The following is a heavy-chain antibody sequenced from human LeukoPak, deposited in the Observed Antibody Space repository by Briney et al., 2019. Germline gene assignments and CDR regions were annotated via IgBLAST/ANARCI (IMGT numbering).Heavy chain of an antibody. CDR1: GFTFSNFA. J-gene: IGHJ4*02. V-gene: IGHV3-23*01. D-gene: IGHD5-18*01. CDR3: AKDAGYSYGVFDY. Sequence: GGSLRLSCAASGFTFSNFAMTWVRQAPGKGLEWVSDVSGSGGSTYYADSVRGRFTISRDNSKNTLYLQMNSLRAEDTAVYYCAKDAGYSYGVFDYWGQGTLVTVSS. CDR2: VSGSGGST.